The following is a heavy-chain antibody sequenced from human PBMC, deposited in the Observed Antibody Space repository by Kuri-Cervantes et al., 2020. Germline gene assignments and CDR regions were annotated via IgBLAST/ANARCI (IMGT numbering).Heavy chain of an antibody. J-gene: IGHJ3*02. V-gene: IGHV3-30*15. D-gene: IGHD1-26*01. CDR3: ARVGASGAFDI. Sequence: LSLTCAASGFTFSSYAMHWVRQAPGKGLEWVAVISYDGSNKYYADSVKGRFTISRDTSKNTLYLQMGSLGSEDMAMYYCARVGASGAFDIWGQGTMVTVSS. CDR1: GFTFSSYA. CDR2: ISYDGSNK.